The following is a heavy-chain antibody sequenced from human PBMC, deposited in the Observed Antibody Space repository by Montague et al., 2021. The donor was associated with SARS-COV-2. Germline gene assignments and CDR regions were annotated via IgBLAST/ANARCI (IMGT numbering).Heavy chain of an antibody. D-gene: IGHD6-13*01. CDR3: ARAPRSIAAAGTASDY. V-gene: IGHV4-31*03. CDR2: IYYSGST. Sequence: TLSLTCTVSGGSISSGGYYWSWIRQHPGKGLEWIRYIYYSGSTYYNPSLKSRVTVSVDTSKNQFSLKLSSVTAADTAVYYCARAPRSIAAAGTASDYWGQGTLVTVSS. J-gene: IGHJ4*02. CDR1: GGSISSGGYY.